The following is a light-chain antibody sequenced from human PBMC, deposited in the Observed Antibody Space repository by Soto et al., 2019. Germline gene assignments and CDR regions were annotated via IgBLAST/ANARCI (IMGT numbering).Light chain of an antibody. CDR3: QQYGSSPLT. CDR1: QSVSSSY. Sequence: EIVLTQSPGTLSLSPGERATLSCRASQSVSSSYLAWYQQKPGKAPRLLIYGASSRATGIPDRFSGSGSGTEFTLTISRLEPEDCAVYYCQQYGSSPLTLGGGTKGESK. V-gene: IGKV3-20*01. J-gene: IGKJ4*01. CDR2: GAS.